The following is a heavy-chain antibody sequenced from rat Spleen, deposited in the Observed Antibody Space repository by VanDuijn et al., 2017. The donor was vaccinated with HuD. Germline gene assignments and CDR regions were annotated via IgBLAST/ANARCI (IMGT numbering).Heavy chain of an antibody. Sequence: EVQLVEAGGGLVQPGRSLKVSCAASGFTFSDYDMAWVRQAPKKGLEWVAYISFDGGVTYYRDSVKGRFTISRDNAKSTLYLQMNSLRSEDTATYYCARSYNSGYGYWGQGVMVTVSS. CDR2: ISFDGGVT. J-gene: IGHJ2*01. D-gene: IGHD4-3*01. CDR3: ARSYNSGYGY. V-gene: IGHV5-22*01. CDR1: GFTFSDYD.